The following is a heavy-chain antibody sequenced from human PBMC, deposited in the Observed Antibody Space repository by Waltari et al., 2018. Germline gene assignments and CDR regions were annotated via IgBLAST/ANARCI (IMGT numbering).Heavy chain of an antibody. CDR1: GYTFPSYG. J-gene: IGHJ4*02. CDR3: ARDSRIAVAGSPFVY. Sequence: QVQLVQSGAEVKKPGASVKVSCKASGYTFPSYGISWVRQAPGQGLEWMGWISAYNGNTNYAQKLRGRVTMTTDTSTSTAYMELRSLRSDDTAVYYCARDSRIAVAGSPFVYWGQGTLVTVSS. D-gene: IGHD6-19*01. CDR2: ISAYNGNT. V-gene: IGHV1-18*01.